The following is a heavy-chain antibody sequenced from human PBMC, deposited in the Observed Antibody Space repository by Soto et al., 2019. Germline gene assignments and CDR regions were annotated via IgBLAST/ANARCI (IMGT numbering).Heavy chain of an antibody. CDR1: GFTFTTYA. Sequence: EIELLESGGGLVQPGGSLRLSCAASGFTFTTYAMGWVRQAPGKGLEWVSSISGSGAGTFYADSVKGRFTISRDNAKKMVYLQMNGLRADDTAVYYCAKEALTEAGNNFDSWGQGTLVTVSS. V-gene: IGHV3-23*01. CDR3: AKEALTEAGNNFDS. CDR2: ISGSGAGT. D-gene: IGHD6-19*01. J-gene: IGHJ4*02.